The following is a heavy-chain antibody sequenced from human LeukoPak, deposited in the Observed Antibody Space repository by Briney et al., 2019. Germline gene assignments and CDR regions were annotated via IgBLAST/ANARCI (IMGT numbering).Heavy chain of an antibody. J-gene: IGHJ5*02. CDR2: IKSKIDGGTT. CDR3: TTDRRHDILTGYYRGWFDP. CDR1: GFTFNSAW. V-gene: IGHV3-15*01. Sequence: GGSLRLSCAASGFTFNSAWMSWVRQAPGKGLEWVGRIKSKIDGGTTDYAAPVKGRFTISRDGSQNTLFLRMSSLETEDTAVYYCTTDRRHDILTGYYRGWFDPWGQGILVTVSS. D-gene: IGHD3-9*01.